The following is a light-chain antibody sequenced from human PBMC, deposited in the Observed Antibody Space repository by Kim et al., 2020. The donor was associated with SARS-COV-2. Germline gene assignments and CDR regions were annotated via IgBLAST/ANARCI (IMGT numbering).Light chain of an antibody. V-gene: IGLV2-23*02. Sequence: QSITISCTGTSSDVVMYNLVTWYQQHPGKAPKLMIYEVSKRPSGVSNRFSGSKSGNTASLTISGLQAEDEADYYCCSYAGSSTLVVFGGGTKLTVL. J-gene: IGLJ2*01. CDR2: EVS. CDR3: CSYAGSSTLVV. CDR1: SSDVVMYNL.